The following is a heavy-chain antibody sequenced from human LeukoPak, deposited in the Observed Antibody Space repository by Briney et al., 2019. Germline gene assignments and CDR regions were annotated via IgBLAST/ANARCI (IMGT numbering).Heavy chain of an antibody. D-gene: IGHD5-18*01. V-gene: IGHV4-59*11. CDR3: ARDQIGYGLDY. Sequence: SETLSLTCIVSSGSINNHYWSWIRQPPGKGLEWIGYIYNSWNTNYNPSLQSRVTISMDASRKQFSLNLTSVTAAVTAVYYCARDQIGYGLDYWGQGTLVTVSS. J-gene: IGHJ4*02. CDR1: SGSINNHY. CDR2: IYNSWNT.